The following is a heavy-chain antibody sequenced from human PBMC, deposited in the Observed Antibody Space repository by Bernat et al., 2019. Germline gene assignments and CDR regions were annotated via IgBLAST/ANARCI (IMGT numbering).Heavy chain of an antibody. CDR1: GFTFSSYG. CDR2: IWYDGSNK. V-gene: IGHV3-33*01. Sequence: QVQLVESGGGVVQPGRSLRLSCAASGFTFSSYGMHWVRQAPGKGLEWVAVIWYDGSNKYYADSVKGRFTISRDNSKNTLYLQMNSLRAEDTAVYYCARGGYDILTGYYDTPGSYYFDYWGQGTLVTVSS. D-gene: IGHD3-9*01. CDR3: ARGGYDILTGYYDTPGSYYFDY. J-gene: IGHJ4*02.